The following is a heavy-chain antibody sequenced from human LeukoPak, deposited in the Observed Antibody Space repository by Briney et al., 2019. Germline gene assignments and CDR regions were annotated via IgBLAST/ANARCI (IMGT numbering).Heavy chain of an antibody. CDR3: ARELGATPINYGMDV. Sequence: PSETLSLTCAVSGGSISSSSYYWGWVRQPPGKGLEWIGSIYNSGSTYCNPSLKSRVTISVDTSKNRFSLRLTSVTAADTAIYYCARELGATPINYGMDVWVQGTTVTVSS. D-gene: IGHD1-26*01. V-gene: IGHV4-39*07. J-gene: IGHJ6*02. CDR1: GGSISSSSYY. CDR2: IYNSGST.